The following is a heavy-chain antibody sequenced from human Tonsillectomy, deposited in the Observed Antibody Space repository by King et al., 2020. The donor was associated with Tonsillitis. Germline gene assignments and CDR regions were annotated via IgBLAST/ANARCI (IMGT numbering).Heavy chain of an antibody. D-gene: IGHD2-15*01. CDR3: AFGSGSPGYFDN. J-gene: IGHJ4*02. CDR2: IVGAATHT. Sequence: QLVQSGGGLVQPGGSLRLSCAASGFTFSTYAMTWVRQAPGKGLEWVSTIVGAATHTYYADSVRGRFTISRDNSKNTLFLQMISLRADDTALYYCAFGSGSPGYFDNWGQGPLVTVSS. V-gene: IGHV3-23*04. CDR1: GFTFSTYA.